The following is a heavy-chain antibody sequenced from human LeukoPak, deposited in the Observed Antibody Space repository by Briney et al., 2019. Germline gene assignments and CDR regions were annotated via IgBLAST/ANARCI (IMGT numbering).Heavy chain of an antibody. CDR2: ISPNNGGT. Sequence: GASVKVSCKASGYTFADYYIHWVRQAPGQGLEWMGWISPNNGGTNYAQKFQGRFTVIRDTSNNTAYMELSRLTSDDTALYYCARDRLNSGMDNWGQGTLVIVSS. J-gene: IGHJ4*02. V-gene: IGHV1-2*02. CDR1: GYTFADYY. CDR3: ARDRLNSGMDN. D-gene: IGHD6-19*01.